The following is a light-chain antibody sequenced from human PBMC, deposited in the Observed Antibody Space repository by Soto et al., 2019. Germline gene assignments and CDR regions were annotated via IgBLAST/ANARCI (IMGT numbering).Light chain of an antibody. V-gene: IGKV3-20*01. CDR2: GAS. CDR1: QSVSSY. Sequence: EIVLTQSPATLSLSPGERATLSCRASQSVSSYLAWYQQKPGQAPRLLIYGASTRAAGVPDRFSGSGSGTEFTLTISRLEPEDFTVYYCHHYETFGQGTKVDIK. CDR3: HHYET. J-gene: IGKJ1*01.